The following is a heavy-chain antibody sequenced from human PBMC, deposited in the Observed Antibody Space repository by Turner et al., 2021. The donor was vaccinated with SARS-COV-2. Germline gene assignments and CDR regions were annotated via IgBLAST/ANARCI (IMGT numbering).Heavy chain of an antibody. CDR1: GFTFNSYA. CDR3: AKGPMYSSGWTAG. CDR2: IRCSGGNT. D-gene: IGHD6-19*01. V-gene: IGHV3-23*01. Sequence: EVQVLESGGGLVQPGGSLRLSCAASGFTFNSYAMSWFRQAPGKGLGVVSAIRCSGGNTYDADSVEGRFTISKNNSKNTLLLQMNRLSAEDTAVYCCAKGPMYSSGWTAGWGQGTLVTVSS. J-gene: IGHJ4*02.